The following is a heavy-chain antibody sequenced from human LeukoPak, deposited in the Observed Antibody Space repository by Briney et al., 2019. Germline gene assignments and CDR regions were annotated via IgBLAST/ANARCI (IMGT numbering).Heavy chain of an antibody. Sequence: SETLSLTCTVSGGSISSYYWSWIRQPPGKGLEWIGYIYYSGSTNYNPSLKSRVTISVDTSKNQFSLKLSSVTAADTAVYYCARGDAYCGGDCYDWFDPWGQGTLVTVSS. D-gene: IGHD2-21*02. CDR3: ARGDAYCGGDCYDWFDP. CDR2: IYYSGST. V-gene: IGHV4-59*01. J-gene: IGHJ5*02. CDR1: GGSISSYY.